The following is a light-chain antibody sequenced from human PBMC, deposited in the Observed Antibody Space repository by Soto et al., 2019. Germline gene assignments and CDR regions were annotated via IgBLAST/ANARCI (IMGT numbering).Light chain of an antibody. J-gene: IGKJ4*01. CDR3: QQYKSSLIT. CDR1: QRLDIW. Sequence: DIQMTQSPSTLSASGVDRVTITCRASQRLDIWLAWYQQRPGKAPKLLIYDSSTLGSGVSSRFSGSGSGTEFTLPISNLQADDLATYYCQQYKSSLITCGGGPKVEIK. CDR2: DSS. V-gene: IGKV1-5*01.